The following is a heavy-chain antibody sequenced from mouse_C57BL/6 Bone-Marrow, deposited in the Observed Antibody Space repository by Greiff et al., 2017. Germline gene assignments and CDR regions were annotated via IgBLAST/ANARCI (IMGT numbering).Heavy chain of an antibody. CDR1: GYTFTSYG. CDR2: IYPRSGNT. D-gene: IGHD1-1*01. Sequence: QVQLQQSGAELARPGASVKLSCKASGYTFTSYGISWVKQRTGQGLEWIGKIYPRSGNTYYNEKFKGKATLTADKSSSTAYMELRSLTSEDSAVXFCARSFITTVVAPYCAMDVWGKGTSVTVSS. J-gene: IGHJ4*01. CDR3: ARSFITTVVAPYCAMDV. V-gene: IGHV1-81*01.